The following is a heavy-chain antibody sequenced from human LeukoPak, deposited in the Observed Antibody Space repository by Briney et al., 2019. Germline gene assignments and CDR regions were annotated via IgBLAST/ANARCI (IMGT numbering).Heavy chain of an antibody. CDR3: AGSNYDFWSGYRWDY. CDR1: GGSISSYY. Sequence: SETLSLTCTVSGGSISSYYWSWIRQPAGKGLEWIGRIYTSGSTNYNPSLKSRVTMSVDTSKNQFSLKLSSVTAADTAVYYCAGSNYDFWSGYRWDYWGQGTLVTVSS. V-gene: IGHV4-4*07. CDR2: IYTSGST. D-gene: IGHD3-3*01. J-gene: IGHJ4*02.